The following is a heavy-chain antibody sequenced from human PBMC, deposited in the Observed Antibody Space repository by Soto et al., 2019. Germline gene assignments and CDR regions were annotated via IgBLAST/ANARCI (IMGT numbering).Heavy chain of an antibody. CDR2: IYYSGST. Sequence: PSETLSLTCTVSGGSISSGDYYWSWIRQPPGKGLEWIEYIYYSGSTYYNPSLKSRVTISVDTSKNQFSLKLSSVTAADTAVYYCARGLDYYGSGSYGWDYYYGMDVWGQGTTVTVSS. D-gene: IGHD3-10*01. J-gene: IGHJ6*02. CDR1: GGSISSGDYY. V-gene: IGHV4-30-4*01. CDR3: ARGLDYYGSGSYGWDYYYGMDV.